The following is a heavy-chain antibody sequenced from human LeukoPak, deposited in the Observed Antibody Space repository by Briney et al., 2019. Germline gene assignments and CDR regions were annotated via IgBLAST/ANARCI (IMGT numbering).Heavy chain of an antibody. D-gene: IGHD4/OR15-4a*01. V-gene: IGHV3-53*01. CDR2: IYSDNT. Sequence: GESLKISCAVSGFTVSSNSMSRVRQAPGKGLEWVSFIYSDNTHYSDSVKGRFTISRDNSKNTLYLQMNSLRAEDTAVYYCARRAGAYSHPYDYWGQGTLVTVSS. CDR3: ARRAGAYSHPYDY. J-gene: IGHJ4*02. CDR1: GFTVSSNS.